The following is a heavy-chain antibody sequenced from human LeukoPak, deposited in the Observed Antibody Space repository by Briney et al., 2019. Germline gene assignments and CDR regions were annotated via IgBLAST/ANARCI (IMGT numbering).Heavy chain of an antibody. Sequence: SETLSLTCTVSGGSISSYYWSWNRQPPGKGLEWIGYIYYSGSTNYNPSLKSRVTISVDTSKNQFSLKLSSVTAADTAVYYCARGSSSWYGGNFDYWGQGTLVTVSS. J-gene: IGHJ4*02. CDR1: GGSISSYY. CDR3: ARGSSSWYGGNFDY. CDR2: IYYSGST. V-gene: IGHV4-59*01. D-gene: IGHD6-13*01.